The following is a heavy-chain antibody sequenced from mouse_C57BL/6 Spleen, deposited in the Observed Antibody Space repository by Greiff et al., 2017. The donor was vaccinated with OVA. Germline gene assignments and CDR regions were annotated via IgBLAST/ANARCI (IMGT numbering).Heavy chain of an antibody. V-gene: IGHV1-52*01. J-gene: IGHJ3*01. CDR3: ARERNYYGSSSAWFAY. CDR2: IDPSDSET. Sequence: VQLQQPGAELVRPGSSVKLSCKASGYTFTSYWMHWVKQRPIQGLEWIGNIDPSDSETHYNQKFKDKATLTVDKSSSTAYMQLSSLTSEDSAVYYGARERNYYGSSSAWFAYWGQGTLVTVSA. D-gene: IGHD1-1*01. CDR1: GYTFTSYW.